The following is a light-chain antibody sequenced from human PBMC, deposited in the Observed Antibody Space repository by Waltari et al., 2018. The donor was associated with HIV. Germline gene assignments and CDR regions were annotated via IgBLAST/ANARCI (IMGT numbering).Light chain of an antibody. J-gene: IGLJ1*01. CDR1: AIDVGGSPY. V-gene: IGLV2-11*01. CDR2: DVN. CDR3: CSYAGSSYV. Sequence: QSALTQPPSVSGSPGQSVTISCTGTAIDVGGSPYFSWYQQHPGKAPKLLIYDVNKRPSGVPDRFSGSKSGNTASLTISGLQTEDEADYYCCSYAGSSYVFGTETKVTVL.